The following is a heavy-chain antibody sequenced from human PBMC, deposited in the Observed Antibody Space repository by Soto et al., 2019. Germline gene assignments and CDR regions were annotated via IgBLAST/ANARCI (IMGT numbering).Heavy chain of an antibody. CDR1: GASISGFY. Sequence: ASETVSLTCTVSGASISGFYWSWIRKSAGKGLEWIGRIYATGTTDYNPSLKSRVMMSVDTSKKQFSLKLRSVTAADTAVYYCVRDGTKTLRDWFDPWGQGISVTVSS. CDR2: IYATGTT. D-gene: IGHD1-1*01. V-gene: IGHV4-4*07. CDR3: VRDGTKTLRDWFDP. J-gene: IGHJ5*02.